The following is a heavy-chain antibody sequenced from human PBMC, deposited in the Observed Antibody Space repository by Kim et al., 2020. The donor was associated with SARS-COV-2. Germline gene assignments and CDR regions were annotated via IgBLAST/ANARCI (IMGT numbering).Heavy chain of an antibody. D-gene: IGHD1-1*01. J-gene: IGHJ4*02. V-gene: IGHV4-59*13. CDR1: GVSIGSYY. CDR2: VFYSGSA. CDR3: ARGILSLSGNDWLTIFDY. Sequence: SETLSLTCSLSGVSIGSYYWSWIRQSPGKGLELIGYVFYSGSAKYNPSFESRVTISVDTSKDQFSLNLKSVTAADTAMYYCARGILSLSGNDWLTIFDYWGQGSLVTVSS.